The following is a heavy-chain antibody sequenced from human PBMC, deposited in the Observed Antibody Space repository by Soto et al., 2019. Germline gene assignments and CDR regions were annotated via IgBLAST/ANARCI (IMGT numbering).Heavy chain of an antibody. D-gene: IGHD5-12*01. Sequence: SVKVSCKASGGTFSSYAISWVRQAPGQGLEWMGGIIPIFGTANYAQKFQGRVTITADKSTSTAYMELSSLRSEDTAVYYCARDCEMAKIGYYYYGMDVWGQGTTVTVSS. V-gene: IGHV1-69*06. J-gene: IGHJ6*02. CDR2: IIPIFGTA. CDR3: ARDCEMAKIGYYYYGMDV. CDR1: GGTFSSYA.